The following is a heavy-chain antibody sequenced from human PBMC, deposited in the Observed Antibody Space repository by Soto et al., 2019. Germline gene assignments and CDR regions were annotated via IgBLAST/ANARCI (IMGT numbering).Heavy chain of an antibody. CDR2: IYYSGST. CDR1: CGSIISGGYY. Sequence: PSETLSLTCTFSCGSIISGGYYWSWIRQHPGKGLEWIGYIYYSGSTYYNPSLKSRVTISVDTSKNQFSLKLSSVTAADTAVYYCARACLGVLYYYDSSGPGAFDIWGQGTMVTVSS. CDR3: ARACLGVLYYYDSSGPGAFDI. V-gene: IGHV4-31*03. D-gene: IGHD3-22*01. J-gene: IGHJ3*02.